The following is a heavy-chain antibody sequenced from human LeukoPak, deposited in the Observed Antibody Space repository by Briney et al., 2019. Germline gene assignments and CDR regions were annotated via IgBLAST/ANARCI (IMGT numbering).Heavy chain of an antibody. CDR2: ISSSSSYI. CDR1: GFTFSSYA. D-gene: IGHD6-13*01. Sequence: GGSLRLSCAASGFTFSSYAMSWVRQAPGKGLEWVSSISSSSSYIYYADSVKGRFTISRDNAKNSLYLQMNSLRAEDTAVYYCARGAAASSWYLFGYWGQGTLVTVSS. V-gene: IGHV3-21*01. CDR3: ARGAAASSWYLFGY. J-gene: IGHJ4*02.